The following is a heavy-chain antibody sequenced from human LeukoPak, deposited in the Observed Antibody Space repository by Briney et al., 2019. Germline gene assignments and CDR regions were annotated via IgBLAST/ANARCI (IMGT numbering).Heavy chain of an antibody. CDR1: SGSINSYY. J-gene: IGHJ4*02. D-gene: IGHD2-2*02. CDR2: IYTTGTA. CDR3: VRHGYTASHYFLDY. Sequence: ASETLSLTCTVSSGSINSYYWGWVRQPAGRGLGWIGRIYTTGTANYNPSLKSRLTMSIDTSQRQFSLNLRSVTAADTGTYYCVRHGYTASHYFLDYWSQGILVTVSS. V-gene: IGHV4-4*07.